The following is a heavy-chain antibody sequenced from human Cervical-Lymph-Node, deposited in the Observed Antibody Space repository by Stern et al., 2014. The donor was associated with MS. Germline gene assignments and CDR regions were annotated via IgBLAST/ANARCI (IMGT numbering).Heavy chain of an antibody. D-gene: IGHD2-15*01. V-gene: IGHV3-73*01. J-gene: IGHJ4*02. Sequence: EEQLVESGGGLVQPGGSLKLSCAASGFTFSGSAMHWVRQASGKGLEWVGRIRSKTKSYAPTYAASVKGRFTISRDDSKNTAYLQMNSLKSEDTAMYYCTKLCSGGTFYSHWGQGTLVTFSS. CDR1: GFTFSGSA. CDR2: IRSKTKSYAP. CDR3: TKLCSGGTFYSH.